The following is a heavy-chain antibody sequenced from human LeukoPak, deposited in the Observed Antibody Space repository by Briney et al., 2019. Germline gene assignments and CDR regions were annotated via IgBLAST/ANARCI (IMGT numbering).Heavy chain of an antibody. CDR1: GYTLTELP. CDR3: ATFRPMIHRGEVDY. D-gene: IGHD3-22*01. CDR2: FDPEDGET. V-gene: IGHV1-24*01. J-gene: IGHJ4*02. Sequence: ASAKVSCKVSGYTLTELPMHWVRQAPGKGLEWMGGFDPEDGETIYAQKFQGRVTMTEDTSTDTAYMELSSLRSEDTAVYYCATFRPMIHRGEVDYWGQGTLVTVSS.